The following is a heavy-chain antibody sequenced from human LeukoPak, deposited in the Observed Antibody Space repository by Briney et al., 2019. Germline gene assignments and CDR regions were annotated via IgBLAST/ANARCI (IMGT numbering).Heavy chain of an antibody. CDR1: GGSISSGGYS. CDR2: IYHSGST. CDR3: ARVVATIGYYFDY. J-gene: IGHJ4*02. Sequence: PSQTLSLTCAVSGGSISSGGYSWSWLRQPPGKGLEWIGYIYHSGSTYYNPSLKSRVTISVDRSKNQFSLKLSSVTAAGTAVYYCARVVATIGYYFDYWGQGTLVTVSS. V-gene: IGHV4-30-2*01. D-gene: IGHD5-12*01.